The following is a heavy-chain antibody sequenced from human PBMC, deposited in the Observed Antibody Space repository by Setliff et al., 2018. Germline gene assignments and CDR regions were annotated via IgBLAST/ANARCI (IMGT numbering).Heavy chain of an antibody. Sequence: ASVKVSCKTSGYPFIEHYVNWVRQAPGQGLEWMGWIRPNGGGTHYAQKFQGRVTMTKDTANSTVYMDLSSLTSDDTAIYYCARGGGSYRAGNSRPTYWFDPWGQGTLVTVSS. CDR2: IRPNGGGT. J-gene: IGHJ5*02. CDR1: GYPFIEHY. V-gene: IGHV1-2*02. D-gene: IGHD2-21*01. CDR3: ARGGGSYRAGNSRPTYWFDP.